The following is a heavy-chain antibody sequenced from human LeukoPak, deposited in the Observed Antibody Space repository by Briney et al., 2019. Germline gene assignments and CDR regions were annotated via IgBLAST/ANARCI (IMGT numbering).Heavy chain of an antibody. Sequence: GGSLRLSCAASGFTFSSYSMNWVRQAPGKGLEWVSSISSSSSYIYYADSVKGRFTISRDNAKNSLYLQMNSLRAEDTAVYYCASDIAVAGQFDYWGQGTLVTVSS. CDR1: GFTFSSYS. D-gene: IGHD6-13*01. V-gene: IGHV3-21*01. CDR2: ISSSSSYI. J-gene: IGHJ4*02. CDR3: ASDIAVAGQFDY.